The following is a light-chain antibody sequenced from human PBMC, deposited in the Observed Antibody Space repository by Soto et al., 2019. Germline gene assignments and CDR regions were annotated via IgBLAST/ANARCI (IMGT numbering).Light chain of an antibody. Sequence: QSALTQPPSVSGAPGQRVTISCTGSNSNIGAGYDEHWYQLLPGTAPKLLIYGNSNRPSGVPDRFSGSKSGTSASLAITGLQAEDEADYYCQSYDTSLSALYVFGTGTKLTVL. CDR2: GNS. CDR1: NSNIGAGYD. CDR3: QSYDTSLSALYV. V-gene: IGLV1-40*01. J-gene: IGLJ1*01.